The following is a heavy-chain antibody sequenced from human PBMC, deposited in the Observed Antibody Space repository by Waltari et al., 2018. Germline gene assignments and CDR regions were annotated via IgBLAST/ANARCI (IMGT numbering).Heavy chain of an antibody. CDR1: GFKFSAYA. V-gene: IGHV3-21*02. J-gene: IGHJ6*02. D-gene: IGHD6-19*01. CDR3: AREGEEQWVVEDYGMDV. CDR2: IGSSSRFM. Sequence: EVQLVESGGGLVKPGGSLRLSCVASGFKFSAYAMNWVRQAPGKGLEWCSSIGSSSRFMDYADSVRGRFTVSRDNAKNTLYRQMDTLRAEDTAVYYCAREGEEQWVVEDYGMDVWGQGTTVTVAS.